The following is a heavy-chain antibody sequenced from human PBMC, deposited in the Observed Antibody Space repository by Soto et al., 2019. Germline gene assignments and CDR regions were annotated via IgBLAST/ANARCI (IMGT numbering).Heavy chain of an antibody. CDR2: IIPIFGTA. J-gene: IGHJ6*02. CDR1: GVTFSSYA. CDR3: ARSRYYYDSSGYSADEHYYGMDV. V-gene: IGHV1-69*13. Sequence: SVKVSCKASGVTFSSYAISWVRQAPGQGLEWMGGIIPIFGTANYAQKFQGRVTITADESTSTAYMELSSLRSEDTAVYYCARSRYYYDSSGYSADEHYYGMDVWGQGTTVTVSS. D-gene: IGHD3-22*01.